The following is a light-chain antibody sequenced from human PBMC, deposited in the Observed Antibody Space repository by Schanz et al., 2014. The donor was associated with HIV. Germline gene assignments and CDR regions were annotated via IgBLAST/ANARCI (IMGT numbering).Light chain of an antibody. Sequence: EIVLTQSPGTLSLSPGERATLSCRASQSVNSNLAWYQQKPGQAPRLLIYGASSRATGIPDRFSGSGSGTEFTLTISSLQSEDFAVYYCQQYNNWPPYTFGQGTKLEIK. CDR1: QSVNSN. J-gene: IGKJ2*01. CDR3: QQYNNWPPYT. CDR2: GAS. V-gene: IGKV3D-15*01.